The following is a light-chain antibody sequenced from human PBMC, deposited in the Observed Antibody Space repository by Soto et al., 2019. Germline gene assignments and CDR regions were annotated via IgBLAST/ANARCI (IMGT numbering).Light chain of an antibody. CDR2: GAS. CDR1: QSVNIY. Sequence: EIVMTQSPATLSVSPGERATLSCRASQSVNIYLAWYQQKPGQAHRLLIFGASSRATGIPARFSGSGSGTEFNLTISSLQSEDFAVYFCQQYDDWLRLTFGGGTKVEIK. V-gene: IGKV3D-15*01. CDR3: QQYDDWLRLT. J-gene: IGKJ4*01.